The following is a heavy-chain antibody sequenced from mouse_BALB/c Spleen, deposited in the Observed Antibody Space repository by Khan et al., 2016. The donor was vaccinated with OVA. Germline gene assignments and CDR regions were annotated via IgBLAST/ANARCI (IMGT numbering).Heavy chain of an antibody. D-gene: IGHD2-14*01. V-gene: IGHV1-77*01. Sequence: QVQLQQSGPELVKTGASVKMSCKASGYTFSDFLISWLKQRPGQGLEWFGEIYPGSDYTYYNEKFKGKATLTSDTSSNTAYMQLSSLTSEDSAVYFCARAGYGGFAYWGQGTLVTVSA. J-gene: IGHJ3*01. CDR1: GYTFSDFL. CDR2: IYPGSDYT. CDR3: ARAGYGGFAY.